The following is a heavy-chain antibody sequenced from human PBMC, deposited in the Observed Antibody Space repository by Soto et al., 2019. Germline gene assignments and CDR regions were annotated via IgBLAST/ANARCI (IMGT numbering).Heavy chain of an antibody. Sequence: QLQLQESGPGLVKPSETLSLTCTVSGGSISSSSYYWGWIRQPPGKGLEWIGSIYYSGSTYYNPSLKSRVTISVDTSKNQFSLKLSSVTTADTAVYYCASLYSGSYYFDYWGQGTLVTVSS. D-gene: IGHD1-26*01. CDR1: GGSISSSSYY. J-gene: IGHJ4*02. CDR2: IYYSGST. V-gene: IGHV4-39*01. CDR3: ASLYSGSYYFDY.